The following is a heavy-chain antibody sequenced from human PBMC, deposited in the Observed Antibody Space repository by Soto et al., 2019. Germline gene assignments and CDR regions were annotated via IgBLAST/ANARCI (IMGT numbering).Heavy chain of an antibody. D-gene: IGHD6-13*01. V-gene: IGHV4-39*01. CDR3: ASPGYSSSWYVRH. J-gene: IGHJ1*01. CDR1: GGSISSSSYY. Sequence: SETLSLTXTVSGGSISSSSYYWGWIRQPPGKGLEWIGSIYYSGSTYYNPSLKSRVTISVDTSKNQFSLKLSSVTAADTAVYYCASPGYSSSWYVRHWGQGTLVTVSS. CDR2: IYYSGST.